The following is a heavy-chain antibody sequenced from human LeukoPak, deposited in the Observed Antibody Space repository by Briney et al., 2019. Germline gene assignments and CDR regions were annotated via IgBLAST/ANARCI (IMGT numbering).Heavy chain of an antibody. CDR2: ISSSGSTI. V-gene: IGHV3-48*03. CDR1: GFTFSSYE. D-gene: IGHD3-10*01. J-gene: IGHJ6*02. CDR3: ARVGIGFGELFTYYYYYYGMDV. Sequence: GGSLRLSCAASGFTFSSYEMNWVRQAPGKGLEWVSYISSSGSTIYYADSVKGRFTISRDNAKNSLYLQMNSLRAEDTAVYYCARVGIGFGELFTYYYYYYGMDVWGQGTTVTVSS.